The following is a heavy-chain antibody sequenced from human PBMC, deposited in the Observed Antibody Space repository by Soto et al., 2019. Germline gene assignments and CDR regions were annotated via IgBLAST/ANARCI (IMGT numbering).Heavy chain of an antibody. J-gene: IGHJ4*02. CDR3: ATATYGAFFVY. Sequence: ASVKVSCKASGYTFSNYLLHWVRQAPGQRLEWMGWINAGNGNTKYSQRFQGRVTLTRDTSASTAYMELSSLRSEDTAVYYCATATYGAFFVYWGQGILVTVSS. V-gene: IGHV1-3*01. CDR1: GYTFSNYL. CDR2: INAGNGNT. D-gene: IGHD2-8*01.